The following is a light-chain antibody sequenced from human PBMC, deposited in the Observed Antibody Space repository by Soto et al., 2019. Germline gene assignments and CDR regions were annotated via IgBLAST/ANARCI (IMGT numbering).Light chain of an antibody. V-gene: IGLV6-57*01. CDR2: EDN. Sequence: NFMLTQPYSVSESPGKTVTISCTRSSGTIASSYVQWYQQRPGSSPTTVIYEDNQRPSGVPDRFSGSIDSSSNSASLSISGLKTEDEADYYCQSYDTKTWVFGGGTKLTVL. CDR1: SGTIASSY. CDR3: QSYDTKTWV. J-gene: IGLJ3*02.